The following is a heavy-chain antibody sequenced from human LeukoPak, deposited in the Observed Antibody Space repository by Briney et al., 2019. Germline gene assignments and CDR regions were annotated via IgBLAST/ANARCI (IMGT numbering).Heavy chain of an antibody. CDR1: GYSITTYW. J-gene: IGHJ3*02. CDR3: GRRSLGSGDAFDI. D-gene: IGHD1-14*01. Sequence: GESLKISCQGFGYSITTYWVGWVRQIPGKGLEWMGIIYLGYSKRTYSPCFQGQITFSADKSTSTAYLQWSSLKASDTAMYYCGRRSLGSGDAFDIWGQGTMVTVSS. V-gene: IGHV5-51*01. CDR2: IYLGYSKR.